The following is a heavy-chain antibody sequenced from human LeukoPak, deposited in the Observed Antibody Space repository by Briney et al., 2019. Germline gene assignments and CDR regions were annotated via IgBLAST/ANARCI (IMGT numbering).Heavy chain of an antibody. CDR3: ARRGSYDSSGYRDAFDI. V-gene: IGHV5-51*01. CDR1: GYNFSSYW. CDR2: IYPSDSET. Sequence: GESLKISCKGSGYNFSSYWIGWVRQMPGKGLEWMGIIYPSDSETRYSPSFRGQVSISADKSIGTAYLQWSSLKASDSAMYYCARRGSYDSSGYRDAFDIWGQGAMVTVSS. D-gene: IGHD3-22*01. J-gene: IGHJ3*02.